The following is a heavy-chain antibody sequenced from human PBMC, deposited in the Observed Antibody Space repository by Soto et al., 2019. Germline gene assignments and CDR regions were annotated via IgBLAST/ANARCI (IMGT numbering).Heavy chain of an antibody. J-gene: IGHJ4*02. V-gene: IGHV1-69*06. CDR2: LVPVFGTA. Sequence: QVQLVQSGAEVKKPGSSVKVSCKASGGTFSSLAINWVRQAPGQGLEWMGGLVPVFGTANYAQKFQDRVTITADKSTSTSYVELSSLRSEGTAVYYCARSPGVFDYWGQGTLVTVSS. D-gene: IGHD3-10*01. CDR1: GGTFSSLA. CDR3: ARSPGVFDY.